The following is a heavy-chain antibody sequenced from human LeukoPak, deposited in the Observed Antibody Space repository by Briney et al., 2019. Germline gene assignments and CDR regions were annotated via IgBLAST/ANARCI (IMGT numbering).Heavy chain of an antibody. CDR3: ARDSNYDFLSRYYNYFQY. Sequence: PGGSLRLSCAASGFTFRSYTMNWVRQAPGKGLDWVSSISSGSSHIYYADSVKGRFSISRDNAKNSLFLQMNSLRAEDTAVYYCARDSNYDFLSRYYNYFQYWGQGILVTVSP. CDR1: GFTFRSYT. CDR2: ISSGSSHI. D-gene: IGHD3-3*01. V-gene: IGHV3-21*01. J-gene: IGHJ4*02.